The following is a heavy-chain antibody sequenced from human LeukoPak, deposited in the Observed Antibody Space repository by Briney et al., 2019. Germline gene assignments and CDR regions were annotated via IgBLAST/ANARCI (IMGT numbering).Heavy chain of an antibody. J-gene: IGHJ3*02. CDR3: ARVRDGYNDAYDI. CDR1: GYTFTSYN. D-gene: IGHD5-24*01. CDR2: IKPSGDNT. Sequence: GASVKVSCKTSGYTFTSYNPHWVRQAPGQRLEWMGIIKPSGDNTHYAQKFQGRFTMTSDTSTSSVYMELSSLISADTAVYYCARVRDGYNDAYDIWGQGTMVTVTS. V-gene: IGHV1-46*01.